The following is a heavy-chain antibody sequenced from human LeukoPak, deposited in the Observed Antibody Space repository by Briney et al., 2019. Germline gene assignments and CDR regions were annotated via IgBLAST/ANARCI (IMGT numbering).Heavy chain of an antibody. J-gene: IGHJ4*02. CDR1: GYTFTSYD. CDR2: MNPNSGNT. CDR3: ARGNRYFDWLLSNY. D-gene: IGHD3-9*01. V-gene: IGHV1-8*01. Sequence: ASVTVSFKASGYTFTSYDINWVRQATGQGLEWMGWMNPNSGNTGYAQKFQGRVTMTRNTSISTAYMELSSLRSEDTAVYYCARGNRYFDWLLSNYWGQGTLVTVSS.